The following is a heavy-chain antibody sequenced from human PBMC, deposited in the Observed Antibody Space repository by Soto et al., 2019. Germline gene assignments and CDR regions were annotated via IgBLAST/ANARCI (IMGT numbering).Heavy chain of an antibody. CDR3: ASYHRNYYYYGMDV. J-gene: IGHJ6*02. D-gene: IGHD3-16*02. Sequence: QVQLVQSGAEVKKPGASVKVSCKASGYTFTSYGISWVRQAPGQGLEWMGWISAYNGNTNYAQKLQGRVTMTTDTXPSTAYMELRSLRSDDTAVYYCASYHRNYYYYGMDVWGQGTTVTVSS. CDR1: GYTFTSYG. V-gene: IGHV1-18*01. CDR2: ISAYNGNT.